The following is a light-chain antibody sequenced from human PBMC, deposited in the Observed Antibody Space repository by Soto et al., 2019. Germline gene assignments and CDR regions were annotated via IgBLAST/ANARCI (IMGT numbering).Light chain of an antibody. J-gene: IGLJ1*01. CDR1: SVDIGSYNR. CDR2: EVT. Sequence: HSVLTHPASVSGSPGQSITISCTGTSVDIGSYNRVSWYQQHPGKAPKLIIYEVTDRPSGVSNRFSGSKSGNTAPLTISGLQAEDEAEYYCSSYTNINTRACVFGTGTK. CDR3: SSYTNINTRACV. V-gene: IGLV2-14*01.